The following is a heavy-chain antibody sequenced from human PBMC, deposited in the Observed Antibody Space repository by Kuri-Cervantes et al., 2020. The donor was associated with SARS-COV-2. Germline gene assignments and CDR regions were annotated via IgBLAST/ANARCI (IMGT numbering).Heavy chain of an antibody. CDR3: VRIRAATVISDY. CDR1: GFSLTTSGMC. Sequence: SGPTLVKPTQTLTLTCTFSGFSLTTSGMCVAWIRQPPGKALEWLARIDWDDEKYYKTSLNTRLSISKDTSKDQVVLTMTNMDPVYTATYYCVRIRAATVISDYWGQGTLVTVSS. D-gene: IGHD4-11*01. J-gene: IGHJ4*02. V-gene: IGHV2-70*11. CDR2: IDWDDEK.